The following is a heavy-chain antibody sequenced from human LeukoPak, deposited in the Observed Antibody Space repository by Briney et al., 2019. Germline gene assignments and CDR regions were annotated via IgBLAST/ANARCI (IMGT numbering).Heavy chain of an antibody. Sequence: SETLSLTCTVSGASFSSGDQYWNWIRQSPGTGLEWIGSIHPSGMLYNNPSLESRVTISIDTSKNQFSLNLNSVTAADTAVYFCSRGLDSRKLGYWGQGTLVTVSS. CDR3: SRGLDSRKLGY. V-gene: IGHV4-31*03. CDR2: IHPSGML. J-gene: IGHJ4*02. D-gene: IGHD3-22*01. CDR1: GASFSSGDQY.